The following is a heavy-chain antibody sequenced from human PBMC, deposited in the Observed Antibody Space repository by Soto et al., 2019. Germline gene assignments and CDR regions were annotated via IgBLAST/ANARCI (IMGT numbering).Heavy chain of an antibody. J-gene: IGHJ1*01. CDR1: GGTFSSYA. D-gene: IGHD3-22*01. Sequence: QVQLVQSGAEVKKPGSSVKVSCKASGGTFSSYAISWVRQAPGQGLEWMGGIIPIFGTANYAQKSQGRVTITADESTSTAYMELSSLRSEDTAVYYCARDQHYYDSSGREYFQHWGQGTLVTVSS. CDR2: IIPIFGTA. V-gene: IGHV1-69*12. CDR3: ARDQHYYDSSGREYFQH.